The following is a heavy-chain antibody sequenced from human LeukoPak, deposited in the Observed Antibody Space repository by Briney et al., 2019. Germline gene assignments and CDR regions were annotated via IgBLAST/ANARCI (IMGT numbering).Heavy chain of an antibody. V-gene: IGHV3-11*01. D-gene: IGHD1-26*01. CDR3: ASLYKWELLLTSAIDY. Sequence: GGSLRLSCAASGFTFSDYCMSWIRQAPGKGLEWVSYISSSGSTIYYADSVKGRFTISRDNAKNSLYLQMNSLRAEDTAVYYCASLYKWELLLTSAIDYWGQGTLVTVSS. CDR1: GFTFSDYC. CDR2: ISSSGSTI. J-gene: IGHJ4*02.